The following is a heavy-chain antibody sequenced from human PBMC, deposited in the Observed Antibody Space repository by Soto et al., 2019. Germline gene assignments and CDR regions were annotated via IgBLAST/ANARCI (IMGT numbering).Heavy chain of an antibody. Sequence: HPGGSLRLSCTASGFTFGDYAMSWFRQAPGKGLEWVGFIRSKAYGGTTEYAASVKGRFTISRDDSKSIAYLQMNSLKTEDTAVYYCTREEDGYNYGMDVWGQGTTVTVSS. CDR2: IRSKAYGGTT. V-gene: IGHV3-49*03. J-gene: IGHJ6*02. CDR3: TREEDGYNYGMDV. CDR1: GFTFGDYA.